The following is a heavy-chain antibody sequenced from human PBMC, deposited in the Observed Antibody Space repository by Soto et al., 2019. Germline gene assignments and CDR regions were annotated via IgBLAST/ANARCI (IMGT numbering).Heavy chain of an antibody. Sequence: QVQLPQWGAGLLKTSATLSLTCAVYGGSFSGYYWSWIRQPPGKGLEWIGEINHRGNTKYNPSLKSRVTISVDTSKNQFSLKLSSVTAADTAVYYCARVDDYWGQGTLDTVSS. J-gene: IGHJ4*02. CDR1: GGSFSGYY. CDR3: ARVDDY. CDR2: INHRGNT. V-gene: IGHV4-34*01.